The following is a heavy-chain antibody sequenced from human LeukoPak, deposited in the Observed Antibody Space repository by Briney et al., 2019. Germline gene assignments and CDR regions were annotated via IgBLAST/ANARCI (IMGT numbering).Heavy chain of an antibody. V-gene: IGHV4-4*07. CDR3: ASLHCSSTSCYNNWLDP. Sequence: PSETLSLTCTVSGGSISSYHWSWIRQPAGKGLEWIGRIYTSGSTSYNPSLKSRVTMSVDTSKNQFSLKLSSVTAADTAVYYCASLHCSSTSCYNNWLDPWGQGTLVTVSS. CDR2: IYTSGST. D-gene: IGHD2-2*02. J-gene: IGHJ5*02. CDR1: GGSISSYH.